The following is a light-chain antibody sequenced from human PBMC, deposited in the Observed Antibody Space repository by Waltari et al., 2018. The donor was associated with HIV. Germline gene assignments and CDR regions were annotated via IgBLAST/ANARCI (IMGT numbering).Light chain of an antibody. CDR1: RTVSRY. J-gene: IGKJ2*01. V-gene: IGKV3-11*01. CDR3: QQRSNWPGT. CDR2: DAS. Sequence: EIVLTQSPATLSLSPGERATLSCRASRTVSRYLAWYQQKPGQAPRLLIYDASNRATGIPARFSGSGSGTDFTLTISSLEPEDFAVYYCQQRSNWPGTFGQGTKLEIK.